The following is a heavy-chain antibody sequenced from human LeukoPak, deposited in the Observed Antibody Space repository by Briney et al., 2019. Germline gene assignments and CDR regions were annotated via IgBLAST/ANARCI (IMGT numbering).Heavy chain of an antibody. CDR3: AKGIYGYSYGLFDY. V-gene: IGHV3-23*01. CDR2: ISGSGGST. J-gene: IGHJ4*02. D-gene: IGHD5-18*01. Sequence: GSLRLSCAASGFAFSSYAMSWVRQAPGKGLEWVSAISGSGGSTYYADSVKGRFTISRDNSKNTLYLQMNSLRAEDTAVYYCAKGIYGYSYGLFDYWGQGTLVTVSS. CDR1: GFAFSSYA.